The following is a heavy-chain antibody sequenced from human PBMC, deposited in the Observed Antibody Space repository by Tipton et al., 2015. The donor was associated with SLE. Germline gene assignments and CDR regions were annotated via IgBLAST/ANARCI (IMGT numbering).Heavy chain of an antibody. D-gene: IGHD3-22*01. CDR1: GFTFGTYG. Sequence: SLRLSCAASGFTFGTYGMSWVRQAPGKGLEWVSVIYSRGSTYYADSVKGRFTISRDNSKNALYLQMNSLRPEDTAVYYCAKDLSYYDSCGFGVYYYYGLDVWGQGTTVSVSS. V-gene: IGHV3-23*03. CDR2: IYSRGST. CDR3: AKDLSYYDSCGFGVYYYYGLDV. J-gene: IGHJ6*02.